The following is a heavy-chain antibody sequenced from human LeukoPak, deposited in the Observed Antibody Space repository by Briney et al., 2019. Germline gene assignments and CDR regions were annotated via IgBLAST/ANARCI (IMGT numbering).Heavy chain of an antibody. CDR3: ARDPASPQLLSFDP. CDR2: IIPILGIA. CDR1: GGTFSSYA. Sequence: GSSVKVSCKASGGTFSSYAISWVRQAPGQGLEWMGRIIPILGIANYAQKFPGRVTITADKSKSTAYMELSSLRSEDTAVYYCARDPASPQLLSFDPWGQGTLVTVSS. D-gene: IGHD2-2*01. V-gene: IGHV1-69*04. J-gene: IGHJ5*02.